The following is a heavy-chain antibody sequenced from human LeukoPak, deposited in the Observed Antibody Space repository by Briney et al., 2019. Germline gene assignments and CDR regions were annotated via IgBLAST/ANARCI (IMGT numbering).Heavy chain of an antibody. V-gene: IGHV4-59*08. J-gene: IGHJ5*02. D-gene: IGHD1-26*01. CDR3: ARSMSGRWDWFDP. CDR1: GGSITSYY. Sequence: PSETLSLTCTVSGGSITSYYWSWIRQPPGKGLEWIGYIYYSGSTNSNPSLKSRVTISVDTSKNQFSLKLSSVTAADTAVYYCARSMSGRWDWFDPWGKGTLVTVSS. CDR2: IYYSGST.